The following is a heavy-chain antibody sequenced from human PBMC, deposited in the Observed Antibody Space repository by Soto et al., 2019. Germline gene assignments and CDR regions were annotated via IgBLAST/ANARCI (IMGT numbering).Heavy chain of an antibody. Sequence: PLETLSLTCTVSGGSISTDHYHWTWIRQTPGKGLEWIGYIHYSGSIHFNPSLQSRVSMSVDTSKNLFSLKLSSVTAADTAVYFCAREDDGGDRDYYGLDVWGQGTTVTVSS. D-gene: IGHD2-21*02. CDR3: AREDDGGDRDYYGLDV. CDR1: GGSISTDHYH. V-gene: IGHV4-30-4*01. J-gene: IGHJ6*02. CDR2: IHYSGSI.